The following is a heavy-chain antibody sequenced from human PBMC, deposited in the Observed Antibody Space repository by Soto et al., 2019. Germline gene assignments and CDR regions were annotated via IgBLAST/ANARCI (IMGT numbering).Heavy chain of an antibody. CDR2: IIPIFGTA. D-gene: IGHD6-19*01. CDR3: ASPSIAVAGTWFLDYFDY. V-gene: IGHV1-69*06. CDR1: GGTFSSYA. J-gene: IGHJ4*02. Sequence: SVERSCKASGGTFSSYAISCVRQANGQGLEWMGGIIPIFGTANYAQKFQGRVTITADKSTSTAYMELSSLRSEDTAVYYCASPSIAVAGTWFLDYFDYWGQGTLVTVSA.